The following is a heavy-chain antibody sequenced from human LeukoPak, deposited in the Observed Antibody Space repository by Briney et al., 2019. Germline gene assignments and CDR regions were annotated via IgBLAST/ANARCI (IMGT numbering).Heavy chain of an antibody. CDR3: AKDLMVYGYGDYPYYYYYYMDV. D-gene: IGHD4-17*01. V-gene: IGHV3-23*01. CDR1: GFTFSSYA. J-gene: IGHJ6*03. CDR2: ISGSGGST. Sequence: GGSLRLSCAASGFTFSSYAMSWVRQAPGKGLEWVSAISGSGGSTYYADSVKGRFAISRDNSKNTLYLQMNSLRAEDTAVYYCAKDLMVYGYGDYPYYYYYYMDVWGKGTTVTVSS.